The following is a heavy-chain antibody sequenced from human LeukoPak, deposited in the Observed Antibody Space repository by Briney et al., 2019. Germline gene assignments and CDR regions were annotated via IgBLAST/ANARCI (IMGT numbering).Heavy chain of an antibody. Sequence: SETLSLTCAVSSYSISSGYYWGCIRQPPGKGLEWIGSIYHSGSTYYNPSLKSRVSISVDTSKNQISLKLSSVTAAEAAVYYCARLPPPTMIVDYNWFDTSGDGTPVTVSS. CDR2: IYHSGST. J-gene: IGHJ5*01. D-gene: IGHD3-22*01. CDR1: SYSISSGYY. V-gene: IGHV4-38-2*01. CDR3: ARLPPPTMIVDYNWFDT.